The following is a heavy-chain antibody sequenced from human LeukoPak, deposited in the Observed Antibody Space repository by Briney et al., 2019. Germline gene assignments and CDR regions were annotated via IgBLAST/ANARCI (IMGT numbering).Heavy chain of an antibody. V-gene: IGHV1-18*01. CDR1: GGTFTNYA. CDR2: ISTYNGNT. Sequence: GASVKVSCKASGGTFTNYAFSWVRQAPGQGLEWMGWISTYNGNTNYAQNLQGRVTTTTDTSTSTAYMELRSLRSDDTAVYYCARDRREDYWGQGTLVTVSS. CDR3: ARDRREDY. J-gene: IGHJ4*02.